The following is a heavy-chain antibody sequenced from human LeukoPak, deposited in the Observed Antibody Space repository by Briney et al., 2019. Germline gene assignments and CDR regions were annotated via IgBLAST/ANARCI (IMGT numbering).Heavy chain of an antibody. J-gene: IGHJ5*02. D-gene: IGHD3-10*01. V-gene: IGHV4-61*05. CDR2: IYYSGST. CDR1: GGSISSSSYY. CDR3: ARHRSYYGSGPINWFDP. Sequence: PSETLSLTCTVSGGSISSSSYYWGWIRQPPGKGLEWIGYIYYSGSTNYNPSLKSRVTISVDTSKNQFSLKLSSVTAADTAVYYCARHRSYYGSGPINWFDPWGQGTLVTVSS.